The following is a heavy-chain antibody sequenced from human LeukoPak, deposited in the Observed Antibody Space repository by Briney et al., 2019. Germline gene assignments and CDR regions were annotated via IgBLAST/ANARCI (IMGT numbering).Heavy chain of an antibody. D-gene: IGHD6-13*01. J-gene: IGHJ3*02. Sequence: GGSLRLSCTASGFTFSGHWIHWVRQAPGRGRVWVTRINEDGTDSMYAESVKGRFTISRDNAKNTVYLQMNSLRAEDTAVYYCARGGKYSSSWYSGRDAFDIWGQGTMVTVSS. CDR3: ARGGKYSSSWYSGRDAFDI. CDR2: INEDGTDS. V-gene: IGHV3-74*03. CDR1: GFTFSGHW.